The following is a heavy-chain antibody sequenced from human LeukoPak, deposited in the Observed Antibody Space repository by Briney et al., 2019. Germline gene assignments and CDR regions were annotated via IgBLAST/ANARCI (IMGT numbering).Heavy chain of an antibody. CDR1: GGSISSYY. V-gene: IGHV4-59*01. Sequence: PSETLSLTCTVSGGSISSYYWSWIRQPPGKGLEWIWYIYYSGSTNYNPSLKSRVTISVDTSKNQFSLKLSSVTAADTAVYYCAREAPSTLAYCGGDCSPDAFDIWGQGTMVTVSS. J-gene: IGHJ3*02. CDR2: IYYSGST. D-gene: IGHD2-21*02. CDR3: AREAPSTLAYCGGDCSPDAFDI.